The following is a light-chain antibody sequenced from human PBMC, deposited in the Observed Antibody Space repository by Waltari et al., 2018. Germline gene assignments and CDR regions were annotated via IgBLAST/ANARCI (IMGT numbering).Light chain of an antibody. CDR1: GLPKQL. CDR3: HSPDSSGTSVL. CDR2: KDT. J-gene: IGLJ2*01. Sequence: SDELTQPPSVSVSPGQTARIPCSGAGLPKQLAYWYHQRPGQAPVMVIYKDTERPSGIPERFSASTSGTISTLTISGVQAEDEADYYCHSPDSSGTSVLFGGGTKLSVL. V-gene: IGLV3-25*03.